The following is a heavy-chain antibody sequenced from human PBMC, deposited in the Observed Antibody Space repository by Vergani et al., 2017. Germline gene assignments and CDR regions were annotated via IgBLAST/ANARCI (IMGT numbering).Heavy chain of an antibody. V-gene: IGHV4-39*01. Sequence: QLQLQESGPGLVKPSATLSLTCSVSGAPIRSSNYYWGWIRQPPGKGLEWIASIYYSGSTYYNPPLKSRVTISVDTSKNRFSLKLISVTAADTAVYFCARHSTVEWLVKLGWIDPWGQGILVTVSS. CDR2: IYYSGST. CDR3: ARHSTVEWLVKLGWIDP. CDR1: GAPIRSSNYY. D-gene: IGHD6-19*01. J-gene: IGHJ5*02.